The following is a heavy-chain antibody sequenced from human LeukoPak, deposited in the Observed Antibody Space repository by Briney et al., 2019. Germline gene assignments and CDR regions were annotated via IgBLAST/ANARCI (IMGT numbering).Heavy chain of an antibody. CDR1: GFIFINAW. J-gene: IGHJ4*02. V-gene: IGHV3-23*01. Sequence: PGGSLRLSCAASGFIFINAWMNWVRQAPGKGLEWVSGMDGRGGTITYADSVKGRFTISRDNSKYRLFLQMDSLRADDTAIYYCAKDHFGPYSYVEYWGQGTLVTVSS. CDR3: AKDHFGPYSYVEY. CDR2: MDGRGGTI. D-gene: IGHD5-18*01.